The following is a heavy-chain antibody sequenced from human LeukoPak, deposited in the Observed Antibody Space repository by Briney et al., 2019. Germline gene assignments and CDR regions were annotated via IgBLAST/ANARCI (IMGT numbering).Heavy chain of an antibody. CDR1: GFTFSTYW. J-gene: IGHJ4*02. V-gene: IGHV3-7*01. Sequence: GGSLRLSCVGSGFTFSTYWMSWVRQAPGKGLEWVAHIKQDGSEKYFVDSVKGRFTISRDNAKNSLYLQMNSLRAEDTAVYYCAREQQNDILTGYTGPNDYWGQGTLVTVSS. D-gene: IGHD3-9*01. CDR3: AREQQNDILTGYTGPNDY. CDR2: IKQDGSEK.